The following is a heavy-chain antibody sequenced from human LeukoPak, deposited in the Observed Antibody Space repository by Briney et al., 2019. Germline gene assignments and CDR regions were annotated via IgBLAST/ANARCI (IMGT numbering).Heavy chain of an antibody. D-gene: IGHD3-10*01. V-gene: IGHV3-48*04. Sequence: PGGSLRLSCAASGFTFSRYTMNWVRQAPGKGLEWVSYISSSSPTTYYADSVKGRFTISRDNAKNSLYLQMNSLRAEDTAVYYCAEVGGSGRSSYNWFDPLGQGTLVTVSS. CDR2: ISSSSPTT. J-gene: IGHJ5*02. CDR3: AEVGGSGRSSYNWFDP. CDR1: GFTFSRYT.